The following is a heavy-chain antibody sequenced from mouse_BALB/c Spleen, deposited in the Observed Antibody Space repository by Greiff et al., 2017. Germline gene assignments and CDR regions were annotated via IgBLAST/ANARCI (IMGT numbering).Heavy chain of an antibody. Sequence: EVKLQQSGTVLARPGASVKMSCKASGYTFTSYWMHWVKQRPGQGLEWIGAIYPGNSDTSYNQKFKGKAKLTAVTSTSTAYMELSSLTNEDSAVYYCTREEGLLGSRYAMDYWGQGTSVTVSS. CDR3: TREEGLLGSRYAMDY. J-gene: IGHJ4*01. D-gene: IGHD2-3*01. CDR2: IYPGNSDT. CDR1: GYTFTSYW. V-gene: IGHV1-5*01.